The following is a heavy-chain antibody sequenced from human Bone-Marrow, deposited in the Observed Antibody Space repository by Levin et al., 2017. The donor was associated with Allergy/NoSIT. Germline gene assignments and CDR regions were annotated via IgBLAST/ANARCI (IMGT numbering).Heavy chain of an antibody. V-gene: IGHV3-21*01. CDR3: ARDRTYGILRNYGMDV. J-gene: IGHJ6*02. CDR1: GFTFNKFG. CDR2: ISSSSSHV. Sequence: LSLTCAASGFTFNKFGMNWVRQAPGKGLEWVSSISSSSSHVYYADSVKGRFTISRDNAKNSLYLQMNSPRVQATAVYYCARDRTYGILRNYGMDVWGQGTTVTVSS. D-gene: IGHD4-17*01.